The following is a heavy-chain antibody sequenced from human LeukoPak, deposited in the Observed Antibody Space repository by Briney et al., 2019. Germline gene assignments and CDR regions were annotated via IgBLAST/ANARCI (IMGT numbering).Heavy chain of an antibody. CDR2: INPNSGGT. J-gene: IGHJ4*02. CDR1: GYTFTGYY. Sequence: ASVKVSCKASGYTFTGYYMHWVRQAPGQGLEWMGWINPNSGGTNYARKFQGWVTMTRDTSISTAYMELSRLRSDDTAVYYCARGRSSWYFDYWGQGTLVTVSS. V-gene: IGHV1-2*04. D-gene: IGHD6-13*01. CDR3: ARGRSSWYFDY.